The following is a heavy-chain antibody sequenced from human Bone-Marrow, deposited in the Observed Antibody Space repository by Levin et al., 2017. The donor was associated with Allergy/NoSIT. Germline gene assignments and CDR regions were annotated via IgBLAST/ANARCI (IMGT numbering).Heavy chain of an antibody. CDR3: ARDVGRAAGTIDY. D-gene: IGHD6-13*01. V-gene: IGHV4-4*07. Sequence: ASETLSLTCTVSGGSISSYYWSWIRQPAGKGLEWIGRIYRTGSTNYNPSLKSRVTMSVDASKNQFSLKLNSVTAADTAVYYCARDVGRAAGTIDYWGQGTLVTVSS. CDR1: GGSISSYY. J-gene: IGHJ4*02. CDR2: IYRTGST.